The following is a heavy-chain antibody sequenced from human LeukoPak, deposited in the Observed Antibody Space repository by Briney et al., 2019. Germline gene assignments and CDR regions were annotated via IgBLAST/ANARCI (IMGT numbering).Heavy chain of an antibody. J-gene: IGHJ3*02. V-gene: IGHV1-8*01. CDR3: ARALRPYSSGWFDAFDI. Sequence: ASVKVSCKASGYTFTSYDIHWVRQATGQGLEWMGRMNPNRGDTDYAQKLQGRVTMTTDTSTSTAYMELRSLRSDDTAVYYCARALRPYSSGWFDAFDIWGQGTMVTVSS. D-gene: IGHD6-19*01. CDR1: GYTFTSYD. CDR2: MNPNRGDT.